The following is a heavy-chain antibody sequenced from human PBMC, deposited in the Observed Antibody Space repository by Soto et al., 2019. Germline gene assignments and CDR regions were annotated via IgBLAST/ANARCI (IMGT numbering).Heavy chain of an antibody. Sequence: GGSLRLSCAASGFTFSSYAMSWVRQAPGKGLEWVSAISGSGGSTYYADSVKGRFTISRDNSKNTLYLQMNSLRAEDTAVYYCAKDIHPAYYDILTGYFTPNYGMDVWGQGTTVTVSS. CDR2: ISGSGGST. J-gene: IGHJ6*02. CDR3: AKDIHPAYYDILTGYFTPNYGMDV. V-gene: IGHV3-23*01. D-gene: IGHD3-9*01. CDR1: GFTFSSYA.